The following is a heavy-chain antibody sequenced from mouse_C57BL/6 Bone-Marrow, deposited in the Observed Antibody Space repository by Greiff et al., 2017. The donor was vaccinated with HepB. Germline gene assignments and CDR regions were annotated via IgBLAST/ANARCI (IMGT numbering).Heavy chain of an antibody. CDR2: IYIGNGYT. CDR3: AIITTVVDWYFDV. D-gene: IGHD1-1*01. Sequence: EVKLMESGAELVRPGSSVKMSCKTSGYTFTSYGINWVKQRPGQGLEWIGYIYIGNGYTEYNEKFKGKATLTSDTSSSTAYMQLSSLTSEDSAIYFCAIITTVVDWYFDVWGTGTTVTVSS. V-gene: IGHV1-58*01. J-gene: IGHJ1*03. CDR1: GYTFTSYG.